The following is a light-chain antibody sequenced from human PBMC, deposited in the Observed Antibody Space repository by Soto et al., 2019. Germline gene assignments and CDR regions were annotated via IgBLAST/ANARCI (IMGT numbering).Light chain of an antibody. J-gene: IGKJ2*01. Sequence: EIVLTQSPGTLSLSPGERATLSCRASQSVNSNYLAWFQQKAGQAPRLLSYGASRRATGIQDRFSGSGSGTDFSLTITRLEPEDFAVYYCQQYGKSPPYTFGQGTKLEIK. V-gene: IGKV3-20*01. CDR2: GAS. CDR1: QSVNSNY. CDR3: QQYGKSPPYT.